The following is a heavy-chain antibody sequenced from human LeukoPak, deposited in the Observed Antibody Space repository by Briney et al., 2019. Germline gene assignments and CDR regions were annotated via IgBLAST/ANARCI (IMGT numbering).Heavy chain of an antibody. J-gene: IGHJ5*02. V-gene: IGHV1-69*13. CDR2: IIPIFGTA. CDR1: GGTFSSYA. D-gene: IGHD6-13*01. CDR3: ARDRIAAAGGGFDP. Sequence: ASVKVSCKASGGTFSSYAISWVRQAPGQGLEWMGGIIPIFGTANYAQKFQGRVTITADESTSTAYMELSSLRSEDTAVYYCARDRIAAAGGGFDPWGQGTLVTVSS.